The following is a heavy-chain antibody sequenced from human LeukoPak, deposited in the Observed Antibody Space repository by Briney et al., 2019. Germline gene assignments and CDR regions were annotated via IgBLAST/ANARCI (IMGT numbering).Heavy chain of an antibody. CDR3: ARAPSSGWYVVDY. Sequence: ETLSLTCAVYGGSFSGYYWSWVRQAPGKGLEWVSSISGSSSFLSYADSVKGRFTISRDNAKNTVYLQMNTLRAEDTAVYFCARAPSSGWYVVDYWGQGTLVTVSS. D-gene: IGHD6-19*01. CDR2: ISGSSSFL. V-gene: IGHV3-21*06. CDR1: GGSFSGYY. J-gene: IGHJ4*02.